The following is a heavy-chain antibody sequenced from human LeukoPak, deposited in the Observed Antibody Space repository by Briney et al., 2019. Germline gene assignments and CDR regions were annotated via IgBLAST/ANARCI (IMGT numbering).Heavy chain of an antibody. Sequence: SETLSLTCTVSGGSISTSYWSWIRQPPGKGLEWIGYIYYSGSTNYNPSLKSRVTTSVDTSKNQFSLKLSSVTAADTAVYYCARDTGTVVDYWGQGTLVTVSS. CDR3: ARDTGTVVDY. V-gene: IGHV4-59*01. J-gene: IGHJ4*02. CDR2: IYYSGST. D-gene: IGHD4-23*01. CDR1: GGSISTSY.